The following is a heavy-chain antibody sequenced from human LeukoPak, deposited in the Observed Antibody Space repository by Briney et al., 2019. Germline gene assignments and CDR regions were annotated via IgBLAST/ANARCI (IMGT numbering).Heavy chain of an antibody. CDR3: ARSAFYGSGSYYSGYYYYYYMDV. D-gene: IGHD3-10*01. J-gene: IGHJ6*03. CDR1: GYTFTGYY. Sequence: ASVKVSCKASGYTFTGYYMHWVRQATGQGLEWMGWMNPNSGNTGYAQKFQGRVTMTRNTSISTAYMELSSLRSEDTAVYYCARSAFYGSGSYYSGYYYYYYMDVWGKGTTVTISS. V-gene: IGHV1-8*02. CDR2: MNPNSGNT.